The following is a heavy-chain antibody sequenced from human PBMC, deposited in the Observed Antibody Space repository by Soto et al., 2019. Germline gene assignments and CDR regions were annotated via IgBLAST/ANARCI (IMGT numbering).Heavy chain of an antibody. Sequence: SVKVSCKASGGTFSSYAISWVRQAPGQGLEWMGGIIPIFGTANYAQKFQGRVTMTTDTSTSTAYMELRSLRSDDTAVYYCARDRGGIDYWGQGTLVTVSS. CDR1: GGTFSSYA. J-gene: IGHJ4*02. CDR2: IIPIFGTA. CDR3: ARDRGGIDY. D-gene: IGHD3-10*01. V-gene: IGHV1-69*05.